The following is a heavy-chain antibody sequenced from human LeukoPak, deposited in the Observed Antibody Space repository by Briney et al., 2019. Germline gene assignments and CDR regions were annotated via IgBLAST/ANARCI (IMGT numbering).Heavy chain of an antibody. CDR1: GYTFTGYY. J-gene: IGHJ4*02. CDR3: ARGTGAVAVYYFDY. D-gene: IGHD6-19*01. Sequence: ASVKVSCKASGYTFTGYYMHWVRQAPGQGLEWMGWINPNSGGTNYAQKFQGWVTMTRDTSISTAYMELSRLRSDDTAVYYCARGTGAVAVYYFDYWGQGTLVTVSS. V-gene: IGHV1-2*04. CDR2: INPNSGGT.